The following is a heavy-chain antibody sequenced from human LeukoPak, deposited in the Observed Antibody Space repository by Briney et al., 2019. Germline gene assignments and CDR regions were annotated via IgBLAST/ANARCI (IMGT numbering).Heavy chain of an antibody. J-gene: IGHJ4*02. D-gene: IGHD6-13*01. CDR1: GFTFSSYG. V-gene: IGHV3-23*01. CDR2: ISGGGGST. CDR3: AKTRPLDSSSWSHGDY. Sequence: GSLRLSCAASGFTFSSYGMNWVRQAPGKGLEWVSAISGGGGSTYYADSVKGRFTISRDNSKNTLYLQMNSLRAEDTAVYYCAKTRPLDSSSWSHGDYWGQGTLVTVSS.